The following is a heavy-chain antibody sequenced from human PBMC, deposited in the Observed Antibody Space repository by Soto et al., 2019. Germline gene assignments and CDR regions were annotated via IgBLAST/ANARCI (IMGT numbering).Heavy chain of an antibody. CDR2: VYYTGST. V-gene: IGHV4-30-4*01. CDR1: GASIRSTDYY. D-gene: IGHD2-21*02. Sequence: SETLSLTCTVAGASIRSTDYYWSWIRQAPGKGLEWIGYVYYTGSTYYNPSLMSRLTISVDTSKNQFSLKLTSVTAAETAVYYCVRTARQGAVAPHWFDRWGQGTQVTVSS. J-gene: IGHJ5*02. CDR3: VRTARQGAVAPHWFDR.